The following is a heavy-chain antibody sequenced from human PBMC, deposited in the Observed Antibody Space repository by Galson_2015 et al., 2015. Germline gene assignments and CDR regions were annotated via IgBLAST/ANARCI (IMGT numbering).Heavy chain of an antibody. CDR1: GFTFSSYW. J-gene: IGHJ3*02. CDR2: IKQDGSEK. Sequence: SLRLSCAASGFTFSSYWMSWVRQAPGKGLEWVANIKQDGSEKYYVDSVKGRFTISRDNAKNSLYLQMNSLRAEDTAVYYCARVMMMVGAPRGAFDIWGQGTMVTVSS. D-gene: IGHD3-16*01. CDR3: ARVMMMVGAPRGAFDI. V-gene: IGHV3-7*01.